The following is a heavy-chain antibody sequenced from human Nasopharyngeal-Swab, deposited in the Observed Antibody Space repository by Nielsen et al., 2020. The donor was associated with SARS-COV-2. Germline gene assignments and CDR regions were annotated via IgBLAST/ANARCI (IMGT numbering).Heavy chain of an antibody. V-gene: IGHV4-31*03. CDR3: ARRFTDTIFGANNYYFDY. Sequence: SETLSLTCTVSGGSISSGGYYWSWIRQHPGKGLEWIGYIYYSGSTYYNPSLKSRVTISVDTSKNQFSLKLSSVTAADTAVYYCARRFTDTIFGANNYYFDYWGQGTPVTVSS. CDR2: IYYSGST. CDR1: GGSISSGGYY. D-gene: IGHD3-3*01. J-gene: IGHJ4*02.